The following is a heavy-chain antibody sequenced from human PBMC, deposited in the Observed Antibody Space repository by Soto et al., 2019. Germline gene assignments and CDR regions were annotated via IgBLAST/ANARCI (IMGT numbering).Heavy chain of an antibody. D-gene: IGHD4-17*01. J-gene: IGHJ4*02. CDR1: GGSVSSGGYY. CDR3: ARIQDYGDYAGFDY. CDR2: IDRDDDK. Sequence: TLSLTCTVSGGSVSSGGYYWSWIRQPPGKALEWLALIDRDDDKYYSTSLKTRLTISKDTSKNQVVLTMTNMDPVDTATYYCARIQDYGDYAGFDYWGQGTLVTVSS. V-gene: IGHV2-70*01.